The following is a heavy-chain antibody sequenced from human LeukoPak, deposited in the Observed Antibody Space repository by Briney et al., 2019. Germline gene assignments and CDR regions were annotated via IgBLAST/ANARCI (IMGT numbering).Heavy chain of an antibody. CDR1: GYTFSSHG. V-gene: IGHV1-18*01. J-gene: IGHJ6*03. CDR2: ISAYNGNT. Sequence: ASVKVSCKTSGYTFSSHGINWVRQASGQGLEWMGWISAYNGNTNYAQKFQGRVTMTRDMSTSTDYMELSRLRSDDTAVYYCARERYYASGSYRGYYMDVWGKGTTVTVSS. CDR3: ARERYYASGSYRGYYMDV. D-gene: IGHD3-10*01.